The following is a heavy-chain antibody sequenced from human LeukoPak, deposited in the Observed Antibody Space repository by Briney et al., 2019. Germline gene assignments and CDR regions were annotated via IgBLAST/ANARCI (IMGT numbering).Heavy chain of an antibody. V-gene: IGHV4-38-2*01. CDR2: IYHSGST. Sequence: PSETLSLTCAVSGYSISSGYYWGWIRQPPGKGLEWIGSIYHSGSTYYNPSLKSRVTISVDTSKNQFSLKLSSVTAADTAVYYCARHDCGGSCYFAFDIWGQGTMATVSS. D-gene: IGHD2-15*01. J-gene: IGHJ3*02. CDR3: ARHDCGGSCYFAFDI. CDR1: GYSISSGYY.